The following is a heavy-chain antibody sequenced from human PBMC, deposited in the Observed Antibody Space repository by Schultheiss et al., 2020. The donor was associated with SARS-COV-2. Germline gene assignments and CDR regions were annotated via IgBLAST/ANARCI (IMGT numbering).Heavy chain of an antibody. Sequence: SETLSLTCTVSGGSISSGDHYWTWIRQPPGKGLEWIGYIYYSGNTYYNPSLKSRVTISVDTSKNQFSLILNSVTAVDTAVYYCAREKNWFDPWGQGMLVTVSS. CDR3: AREKNWFDP. V-gene: IGHV4-30-4*02. J-gene: IGHJ5*02. CDR2: IYYSGNT. CDR1: GGSISSGDHY. D-gene: IGHD2/OR15-2a*01.